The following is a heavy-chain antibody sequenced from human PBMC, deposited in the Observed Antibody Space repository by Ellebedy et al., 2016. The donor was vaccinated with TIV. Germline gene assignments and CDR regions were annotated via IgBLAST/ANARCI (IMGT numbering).Heavy chain of an antibody. CDR3: AKGTSSGWYFDS. J-gene: IGHJ4*02. D-gene: IGHD6-19*01. V-gene: IGHV3-23*01. Sequence: ESLKISCAASGITFSSYAMTWVRQAPGKGLEWVSAMRGTAGSTNYADSVKGRFTISRDNSKNTLDLQMNDLRVEDTAVYYCAKGTSSGWYFDSWGQGTLVTVPS. CDR1: GITFSSYA. CDR2: MRGTAGST.